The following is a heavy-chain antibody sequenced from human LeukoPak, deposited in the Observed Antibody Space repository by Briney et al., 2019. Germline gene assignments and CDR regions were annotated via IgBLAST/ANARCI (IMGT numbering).Heavy chain of an antibody. D-gene: IGHD6-13*01. CDR1: GFTFSSYS. CDR2: IRSSSSYI. V-gene: IGHV3-21*01. J-gene: IGHJ6*02. Sequence: GGSLRLSCAASGFTFSSYSMNWVRQAPGKGLEWVSSIRSSSSYIYYADSVKGRFTISRDNAQNSLYLQINSLRAEDTAVYYCARDPGSSWVDYYYYGMDVWGQGTTVTVSS. CDR3: ARDPGSSWVDYYYYGMDV.